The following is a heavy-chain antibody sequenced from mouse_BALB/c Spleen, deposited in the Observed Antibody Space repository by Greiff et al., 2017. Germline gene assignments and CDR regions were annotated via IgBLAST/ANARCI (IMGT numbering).Heavy chain of an antibody. Sequence: EVKLQESGPGLVKPSQSLSLTCSVTGYSITSGYYWNWIRQFPGNKLEWMGYISYDGSNNYNPSLKNRISITRDTSKNQFFLKLNSVTTEDTATYYCARAGNYGAMDYWGQGTSVTVSS. J-gene: IGHJ4*01. D-gene: IGHD2-1*01. CDR1: GYSITSGYY. CDR3: ARAGNYGAMDY. V-gene: IGHV3-6*02. CDR2: ISYDGSN.